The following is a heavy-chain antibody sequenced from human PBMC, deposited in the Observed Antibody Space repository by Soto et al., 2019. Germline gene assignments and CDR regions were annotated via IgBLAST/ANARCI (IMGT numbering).Heavy chain of an antibody. J-gene: IGHJ4*02. CDR1: GVSIGSNYY. V-gene: IGHV4-4*02. CDR3: ARSLGWYAVDY. D-gene: IGHD6-19*01. Sequence: QVLLQESGPGLVQPSGTLSLSCVVSGVSIGSNYYWGWVRQPPGKGLEWLGDMSHIGSVNYNPSLKSRVHISMDKAQNQFSLKLDSMTAADTAVYYCARSLGWYAVDYWGQGTLVIVSS. CDR2: MSHIGSV.